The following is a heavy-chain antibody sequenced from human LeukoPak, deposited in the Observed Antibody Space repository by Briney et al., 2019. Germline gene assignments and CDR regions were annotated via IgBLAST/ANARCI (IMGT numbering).Heavy chain of an antibody. CDR2: IRSKAYGGTT. J-gene: IGHJ6*02. D-gene: IGHD1-26*01. CDR3: TRVKWELRDYYYYGMDV. V-gene: IGHV3-49*04. Sequence: GGSPRLSCTASGFTFGDYAMSWVRQAPGKGLEWVGFIRSKAYGGTTEYAASAKGRFTISRDDSKSIAYLQMNSLKTEDTAVYYCTRVKWELRDYYYYGMDVWGQGTTVTVSS. CDR1: GFTFGDYA.